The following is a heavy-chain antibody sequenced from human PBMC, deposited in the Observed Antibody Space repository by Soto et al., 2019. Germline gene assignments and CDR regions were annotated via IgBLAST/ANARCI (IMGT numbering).Heavy chain of an antibody. J-gene: IGHJ3*02. CDR1: AGSFSGYY. V-gene: IGHV4-34*01. Sequence: PSETLSLTCSADAGSFSGYYWSWIRQPPGKGLEWLGEINHSGSTNYNPSLKSRVTISVATSMNQFSLRLSSVTAADRAWYYFARYCVVVVAATHGDPDHDAFGIWDQGTMVSVS. D-gene: IGHD2-15*01. CDR3: ARYCVVVVAATHGDPDHDAFGI. CDR2: INHSGST.